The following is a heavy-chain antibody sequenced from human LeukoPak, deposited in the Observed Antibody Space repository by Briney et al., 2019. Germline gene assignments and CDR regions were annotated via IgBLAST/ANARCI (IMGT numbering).Heavy chain of an antibody. CDR2: ISSSSSYI. CDR3: ARGLGCSSTSCSLFDY. Sequence: KPGGSLRLSCAASGFTFSSYSMNWVRQAPGKGLEWVSSISSSSSYIYYADSVKGRFTISRDNAKNSLYLQMNSLRAEDTAVYYCARGLGCSSTSCSLFDYWGQGTLVTVSS. D-gene: IGHD2-2*01. V-gene: IGHV3-21*01. J-gene: IGHJ4*02. CDR1: GFTFSSYS.